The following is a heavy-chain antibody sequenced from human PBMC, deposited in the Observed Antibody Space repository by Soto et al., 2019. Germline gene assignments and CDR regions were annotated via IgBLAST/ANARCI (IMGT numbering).Heavy chain of an antibody. J-gene: IGHJ4*02. D-gene: IGHD5-12*01. CDR3: ARDKISGLFDY. Sequence: SETLSVTCPVSGGFISSYYWSWSRQPPGKGLEWIGYIYYSGSTNYNPSLKSRVTISVDTSKNQFSLKLTSVTAADTAVYHCARDKISGLFDYWGQGTLVSVSS. V-gene: IGHV4-59*12. CDR1: GGFISSYY. CDR2: IYYSGST.